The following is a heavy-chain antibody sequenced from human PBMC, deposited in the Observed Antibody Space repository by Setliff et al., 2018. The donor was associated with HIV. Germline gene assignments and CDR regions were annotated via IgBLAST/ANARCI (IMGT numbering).Heavy chain of an antibody. Sequence: SETLSLTCTVSGGSVSGYYWTWIRQPAGKGLEWIGRIYFPITSTNYNPSLKSRVTMSVDTSKNQFSLKLSSVPAADTAVYYCARHGDSSGWFGAVYYGIDAWGQGTTVTVSS. CDR2: IYFPITST. D-gene: IGHD3-10*01. CDR1: GGSVSGYY. CDR3: ARHGDSSGWFGAVYYGIDA. V-gene: IGHV4-4*07. J-gene: IGHJ6*02.